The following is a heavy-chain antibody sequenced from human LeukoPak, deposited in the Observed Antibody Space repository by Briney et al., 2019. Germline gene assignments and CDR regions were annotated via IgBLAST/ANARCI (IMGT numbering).Heavy chain of an antibody. J-gene: IGHJ4*02. CDR1: GYTFTSYG. CDR2: IIPIFGTA. V-gene: IGHV1-69*13. D-gene: IGHD2-2*01. CDR3: AIVGCSSTSCHDY. Sequence: GASVKVSCKASGYTFTSYGISWVRQAPGQGLEWMGGIIPIFGTANYAQKFQGRVTITADESTSTAYMELSSLRSEDTAVYYCAIVGCSSTSCHDYWGQGTLVTVSS.